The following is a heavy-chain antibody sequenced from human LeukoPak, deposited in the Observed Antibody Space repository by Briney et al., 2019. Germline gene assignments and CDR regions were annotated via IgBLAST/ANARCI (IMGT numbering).Heavy chain of an antibody. CDR3: ARDKPRPGWFDP. CDR2: IYYSGST. CDR1: GGSISSYY. J-gene: IGHJ5*02. D-gene: IGHD1-14*01. V-gene: IGHV4-59*12. Sequence: SETLSLTCTVSGGSISSYYWSWIRQPPGKGLEWIAYIYYSGSTNYNPSLKSRVTISVDTSKNQFSLKLSSVTAADTAVYYCARDKPRPGWFDPWGQGTLVTVSS.